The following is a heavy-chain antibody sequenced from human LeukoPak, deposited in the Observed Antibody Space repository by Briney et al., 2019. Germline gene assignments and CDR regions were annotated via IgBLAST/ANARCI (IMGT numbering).Heavy chain of an antibody. CDR3: ARGSSRIVVVSSYVHFDY. V-gene: IGHV1-18*01. D-gene: IGHD3-22*01. CDR1: GYTFTSYG. CDR2: ISAYNGNT. J-gene: IGHJ4*02. Sequence: ASVKVSCKASGYTFTSYGISWVRQAPGQGLEWMGWISAYNGNTNYAQKLQGRVTMTTDTSTSTAYMELRSLRSDDTAVYYCARGSSRIVVVSSYVHFDYWGQGTLVTVSS.